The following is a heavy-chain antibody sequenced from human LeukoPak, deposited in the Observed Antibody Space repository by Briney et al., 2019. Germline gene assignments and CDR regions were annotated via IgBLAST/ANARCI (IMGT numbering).Heavy chain of an antibody. J-gene: IGHJ4*02. CDR3: TRGVVDY. V-gene: IGHV3-73*01. D-gene: IGHD3-10*01. CDR2: TRSKPNNYAT. CDR1: GFTFSGSA. Sequence: GGSLRLSCAASGFTFSGSAMHWVRQASGKGLEWVGRTRSKPNNYATAYAESVKGRFTISRDDSKNTAYLQMNSLKTEDTAVYYCTRGVVDYWGQGTLVTVSS.